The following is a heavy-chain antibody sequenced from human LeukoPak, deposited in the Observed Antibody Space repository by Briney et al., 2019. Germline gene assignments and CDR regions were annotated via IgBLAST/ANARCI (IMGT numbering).Heavy chain of an antibody. J-gene: IGHJ3*02. CDR1: GGSISNYY. CDR2: IYYSGST. D-gene: IGHD1-26*01. V-gene: IGHV4-59*01. Sequence: SETLSLTCTVSGGSISNYYWNWIRQPPGKGLQWIGYIYYSGSTNCNPSLKSRVTISVDTSQNQFSLNLTSVTAADTAVYYCARAGRWEGRPHAFDIWGQGTMVTVSS. CDR3: ARAGRWEGRPHAFDI.